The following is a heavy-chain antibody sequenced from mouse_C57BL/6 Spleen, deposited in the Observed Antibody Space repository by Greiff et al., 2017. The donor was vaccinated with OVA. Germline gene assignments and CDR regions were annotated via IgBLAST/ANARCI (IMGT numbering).Heavy chain of an antibody. Sequence: EVQVVESGGGLVKPGGSLKLSCAASGFTFSSYAMSWVRQTPEKRLEWVATISDGGSYTYYPDNVKGRFTISRDNAKNNLYLQMSHLKSEDTAMYYCARDRGGYDYVFAYWGQGTLVTVSA. V-gene: IGHV5-4*01. J-gene: IGHJ3*01. CDR2: ISDGGSYT. CDR1: GFTFSSYA. CDR3: ARDRGGYDYVFAY. D-gene: IGHD2-4*01.